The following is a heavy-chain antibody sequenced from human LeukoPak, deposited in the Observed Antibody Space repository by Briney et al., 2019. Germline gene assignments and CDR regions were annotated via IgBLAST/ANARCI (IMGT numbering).Heavy chain of an antibody. CDR3: ARSHSGSYYFDY. V-gene: IGHV4-39*01. D-gene: IGHD1-26*01. CDR1: GGSISSSSYY. J-gene: IGHJ4*02. CDR2: IYRGGTT. Sequence: SETLSLTCTVSGGSISSSSYYWGWIRQPPGKGLEWIGSIYRGGTTYYNPSLKTRVTISLDTSKNQFSLKLSYVTAADTAVYYCARSHSGSYYFDYWGQGTLVTVSS.